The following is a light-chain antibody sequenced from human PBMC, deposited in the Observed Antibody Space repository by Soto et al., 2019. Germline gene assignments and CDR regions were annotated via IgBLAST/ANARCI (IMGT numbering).Light chain of an antibody. Sequence: QSVLTQPASVSGSPGQAITISCTGTSSDVGGYNYVSWDQHRPGKAPQLIIYEVSYRPSGVSNRFSGSKSGNTASLTISGLQAEDDADYYCSSYPANNTRRFGTGTQLTVL. V-gene: IGLV2-14*01. J-gene: IGLJ1*01. CDR3: SSYPANNTRR. CDR1: SSDVGGYNY. CDR2: EVS.